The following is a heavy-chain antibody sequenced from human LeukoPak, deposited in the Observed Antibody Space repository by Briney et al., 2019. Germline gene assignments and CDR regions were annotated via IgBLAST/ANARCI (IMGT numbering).Heavy chain of an antibody. CDR3: ARGNGYSSNDY. Sequence: ASVKVPCKASGYTFTGYYMHWVRQAPGQGLEWMGRINPNSGGTNYAQKFQGRVTMTRDTSISAAYMELSRLRSDDTAVYYCARGNGYSSNDYWGQGTLVTVSS. D-gene: IGHD5-24*01. J-gene: IGHJ4*02. CDR2: INPNSGGT. V-gene: IGHV1-2*06. CDR1: GYTFTGYY.